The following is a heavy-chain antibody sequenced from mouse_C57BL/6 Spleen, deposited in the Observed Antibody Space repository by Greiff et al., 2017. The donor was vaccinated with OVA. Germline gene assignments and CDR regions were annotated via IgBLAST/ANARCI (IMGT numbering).Heavy chain of an antibody. D-gene: IGHD2-4*01. CDR1: GFSLTSYG. V-gene: IGHV2-2*01. Sequence: QVQLKESGPGLVQPSQSLSITRTVSGFSLTSYGVHWVRQSPGKGLEWLGVIWSGGSTDYNAAFISRLSISKDNSKSQVFFKMNSLQADDTAIYYCARTDYDYDEGFAYWGQGTLVTVSA. J-gene: IGHJ3*01. CDR2: IWSGGST. CDR3: ARTDYDYDEGFAY.